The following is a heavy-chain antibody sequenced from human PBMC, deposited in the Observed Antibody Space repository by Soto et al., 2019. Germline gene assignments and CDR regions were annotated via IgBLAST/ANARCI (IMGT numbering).Heavy chain of an antibody. CDR3: ARDLEFRDGNISHLDY. D-gene: IGHD3-16*01. V-gene: IGHV1-69*13. CDR1: GGTFRNHV. CDR2: IIPIIGTP. J-gene: IGHJ4*02. Sequence: SVKVSCKASGGTFRNHVFNWVRQAPGQGLEWMGGIIPIIGTPNYAQKFQGRVTITADASTNTVYLDVSSLRSQDTAVYYCARDLEFRDGNISHLDYRGQGTLVTVSS.